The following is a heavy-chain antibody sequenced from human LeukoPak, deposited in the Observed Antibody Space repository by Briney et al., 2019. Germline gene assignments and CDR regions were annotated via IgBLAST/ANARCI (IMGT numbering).Heavy chain of an antibody. CDR3: ARGMGYYDFWSGQDYGMDV. V-gene: IGHV4-59*01. J-gene: IGHJ6*02. CDR1: GGSISSYY. D-gene: IGHD3-3*01. CDR2: IYYSGST. Sequence: PSETLSLTCTVSGGSISSYYWSWIRQPPGKGLEWIGYIYYSGSTNYNPSLKSRVTISVDTSKNQFSLKLSSVTAADTAVYYCARGMGYYDFWSGQDYGMDVRGQGTTVTVSS.